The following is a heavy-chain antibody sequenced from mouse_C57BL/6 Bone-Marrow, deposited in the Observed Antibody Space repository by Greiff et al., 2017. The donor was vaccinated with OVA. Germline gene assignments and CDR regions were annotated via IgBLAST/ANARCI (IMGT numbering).Heavy chain of an antibody. D-gene: IGHD2-4*01. CDR3: ARTIYDYYYAMDY. J-gene: IGHJ4*01. Sequence: DVMLVESGGGLVKPGGSLKLSCAASGFTFRDYGMHWVRQAPEKGLEWVAYISSGSSTIYYADTVKGRFTFSRDNAKNTLFLQMTSLRSEDTAMYYCARTIYDYYYAMDYWGQGTSVTVSS. V-gene: IGHV5-17*01. CDR1: GFTFRDYG. CDR2: ISSGSSTI.